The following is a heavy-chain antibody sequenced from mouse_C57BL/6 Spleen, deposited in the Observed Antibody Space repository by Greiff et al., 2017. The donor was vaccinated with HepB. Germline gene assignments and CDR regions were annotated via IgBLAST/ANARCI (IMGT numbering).Heavy chain of an antibody. J-gene: IGHJ2*01. CDR1: GYTFTDYE. CDR2: IDPETGGT. V-gene: IGHV1-15*01. CDR3: TRPGSSKGY. Sequence: LQESGAELVRPGASVTLSCKASGYTFTDYEMHWVKQTPVHGLEWIGAIDPETGGTAYNQKFKGKAILTADKSSSTAYMELRSLTSEDSAVYYCTRPGSSKGYWGQGTTLTVSS. D-gene: IGHD1-1*01.